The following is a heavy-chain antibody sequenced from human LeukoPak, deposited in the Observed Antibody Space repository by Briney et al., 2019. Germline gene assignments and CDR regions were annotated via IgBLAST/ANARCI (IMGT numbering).Heavy chain of an antibody. CDR1: SGSFSGYY. CDR3: ARGSLLGHYDSSGYSGLDY. D-gene: IGHD3-22*01. V-gene: IGHV4-34*01. CDR2: INHSVGT. Sequence: SETLSLTCSVYSGSFSGYYWSWIRQPPGKGLEWIGEINHSVGTNYNPSLKSRVTMSLDTSKNQFSLKLSSVTAADMAVYYCARGSLLGHYDSSGYSGLDYWGQGTLVTVSS. J-gene: IGHJ4*02.